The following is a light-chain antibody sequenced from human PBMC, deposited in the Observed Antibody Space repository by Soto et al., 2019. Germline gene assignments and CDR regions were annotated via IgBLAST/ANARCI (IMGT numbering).Light chain of an antibody. Sequence: QSVLTQPASVSGSPGQSITISCTGTSSDVGAYNYVSWYQQHPGKAPKLMIYHVSNRPSGVSNRFSGSKSGNTASLTISGLQAEDEADYYCSSYTITNTLVFGGGTQLTVL. CDR2: HVS. CDR3: SSYTITNTLV. J-gene: IGLJ2*01. CDR1: SSDVGAYNY. V-gene: IGLV2-14*03.